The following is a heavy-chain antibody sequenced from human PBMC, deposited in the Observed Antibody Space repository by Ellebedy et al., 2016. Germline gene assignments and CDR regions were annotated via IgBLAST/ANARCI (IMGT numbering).Heavy chain of an antibody. Sequence: SETLSLTCTVSGGSISTYYWSWIRQPPGKGLEWIGFIYYSGSTSYSPSLKSRVTISVDTSKNQISLKLTSVTAADTAFYYCARQGGDCSSTRCYTIDYWGQGTLVTVSS. J-gene: IGHJ4*02. CDR3: ARQGGDCSSTRCYTIDY. V-gene: IGHV4-59*01. CDR2: IYYSGST. CDR1: GGSISTYY. D-gene: IGHD2-2*02.